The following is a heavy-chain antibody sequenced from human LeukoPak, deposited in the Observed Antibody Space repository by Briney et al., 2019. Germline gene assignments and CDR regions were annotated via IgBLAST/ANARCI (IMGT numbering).Heavy chain of an antibody. CDR1: GGTSNSHA. Sequence: SVKVSCKASGGTSNSHAISWVRQAPGQGLEWMGRIISNLGTTNRAQKFQDRVTLTADKSTNTAYMELTSLTSDDTAIYYCATTNDGGGYQWGDFFDYWGQGTLVTVYS. CDR2: IISNLGTT. CDR3: ATTNDGGGYQWGDFFDY. D-gene: IGHD3-22*01. J-gene: IGHJ4*02. V-gene: IGHV1-69*04.